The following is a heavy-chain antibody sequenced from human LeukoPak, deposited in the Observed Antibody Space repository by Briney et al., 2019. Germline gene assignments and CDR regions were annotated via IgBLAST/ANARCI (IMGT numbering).Heavy chain of an antibody. V-gene: IGHV3-64D*06. CDR3: VKEGIPGYSSSWYGVDY. CDR1: GFTFSSYA. J-gene: IGHJ4*02. Sequence: PGGSLRLSCSPSGFTFSSYAMHWVRQAPGKGLEYVSAISSNGGSTYYADSVKGRFTIPRDNSKNTLYLQMSSLRAEDTAVYYCVKEGIPGYSSSWYGVDYWGQGTLVTVSS. CDR2: ISSNGGST. D-gene: IGHD6-13*01.